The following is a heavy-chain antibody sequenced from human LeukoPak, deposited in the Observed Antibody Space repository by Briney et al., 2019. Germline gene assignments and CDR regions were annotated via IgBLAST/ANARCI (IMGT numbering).Heavy chain of an antibody. J-gene: IGHJ5*02. D-gene: IGHD1-26*01. CDR2: IYYSGSP. Sequence: PSETLSLTCTVSGGFISSRSYYWGWIRQPPGKGLEWIGRIYYSGSPYYNPSLKSRVTISVDTSKNQSSLELSSVTAADTAVYYWARHVWELLENWFDPWGQGTLVTGSS. CDR1: GGFISSRSYY. V-gene: IGHV4-39*01. CDR3: ARHVWELLENWFDP.